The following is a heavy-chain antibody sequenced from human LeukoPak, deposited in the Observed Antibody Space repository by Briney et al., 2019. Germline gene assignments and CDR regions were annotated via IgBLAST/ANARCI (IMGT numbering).Heavy chain of an antibody. Sequence: SETLSLTCAVYGGSFSGYYWSWIRQPPGKGLEWIGEINHSGSTNYNPSLKSRVTISVDTSKNQFSLKLSSVTAADTAVYYCASNYYGSGSYYWWFDPWGQGTLVTVSS. V-gene: IGHV4-34*01. D-gene: IGHD3-10*01. CDR2: INHSGST. J-gene: IGHJ5*02. CDR3: ASNYYGSGSYYWWFDP. CDR1: GGSFSGYY.